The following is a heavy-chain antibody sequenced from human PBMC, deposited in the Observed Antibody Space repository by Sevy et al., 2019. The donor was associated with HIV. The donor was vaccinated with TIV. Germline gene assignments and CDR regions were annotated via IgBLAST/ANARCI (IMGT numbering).Heavy chain of an antibody. CDR3: ARDRSSGSYYYYYYMDV. CDR1: GYTFTSYG. Sequence: ASVKVSCKASGYTFTSYGISWVRQAPGQGLEWMGWISAYNGNTNYAQKLQGGVTMTTDTSTSTAYMELRSLRSDDTAVYYCARDRSSGSYYYYYYMDVWGKGTTVTVSS. CDR2: ISAYNGNT. V-gene: IGHV1-18*04. J-gene: IGHJ6*03. D-gene: IGHD6-19*01.